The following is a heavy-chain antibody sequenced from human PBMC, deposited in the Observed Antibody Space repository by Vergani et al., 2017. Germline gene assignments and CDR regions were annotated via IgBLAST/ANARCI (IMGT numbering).Heavy chain of an antibody. CDR2: IIPIFGTA. V-gene: IGHV1-69*01. Sequence: QVQLVQSGAEVKKPGASVKVSCKASGYTFTGYYMHWVRQAPGQGLEWMGWIIPIFGTANYAQKFQGRVTITADESTSTAYMELSSLRSEDTAVYYCASSSSGYYHVLDYWGQGTLVTVSS. CDR1: GYTFTGYY. J-gene: IGHJ4*02. CDR3: ASSSSGYYHVLDY. D-gene: IGHD3-22*01.